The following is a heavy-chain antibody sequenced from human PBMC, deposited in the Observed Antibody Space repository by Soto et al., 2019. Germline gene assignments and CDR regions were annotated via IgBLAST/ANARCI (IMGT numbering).Heavy chain of an antibody. J-gene: IGHJ4*02. CDR3: ARSYYDSSGYYGY. Sequence: GGSLRLSCAASGFTFSSYSMNWVRQAPGKGLEWVSYISSSSTIYYADSVKGRFTISRDNAKNSLYLQMNSLRDEDTAVYYCARSYYDSSGYYGYWGQGTLVTVSS. CDR2: ISSSSTI. V-gene: IGHV3-48*02. D-gene: IGHD3-22*01. CDR1: GFTFSSYS.